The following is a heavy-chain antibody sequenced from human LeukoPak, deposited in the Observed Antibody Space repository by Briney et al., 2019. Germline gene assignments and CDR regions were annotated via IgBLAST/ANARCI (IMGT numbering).Heavy chain of an antibody. V-gene: IGHV3-30*18. CDR3: AKASRQRWFLDY. J-gene: IGHJ4*02. Sequence: GGSLRLSCAASGFTFSSYGMHWVRQAPGKGLEWVAVISYDGSNKYYADSVKGRFTISRDNSKNTLYLQMNSLRAEDTAVYYCAKASRQRWFLDYWGQGTLVTVSS. CDR1: GFTFSSYG. CDR2: ISYDGSNK. D-gene: IGHD3-10*01.